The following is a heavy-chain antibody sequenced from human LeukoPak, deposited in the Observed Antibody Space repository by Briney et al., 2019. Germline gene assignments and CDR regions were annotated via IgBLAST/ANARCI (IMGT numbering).Heavy chain of an antibody. D-gene: IGHD2-15*01. V-gene: IGHV3-21*04. Sequence: GGSLRLSCAASGFTFSSYSMNWVRQAPGKGLEWVSSICSTSRCIFYADSVKGRFTISRDNAKSSLYLQMNDLRAEDTALYYCARVQAFVVAATETFDYWGQGTLVTVSS. J-gene: IGHJ4*02. CDR1: GFTFSSYS. CDR2: ICSTSRCI. CDR3: ARVQAFVVAATETFDY.